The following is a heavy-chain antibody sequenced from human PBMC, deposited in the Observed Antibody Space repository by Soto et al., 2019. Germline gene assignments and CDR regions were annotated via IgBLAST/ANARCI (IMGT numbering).Heavy chain of an antibody. V-gene: IGHV4-30-4*01. CDR1: GGTIRSGDYY. CDR3: ARVGWFGATTIDY. CDR2: IYYSGST. Sequence: QVQLQESGPGLVKPSQTLSLTCTVSGGTIRSGDYYWSWIRQPPGKGLEWIGYIYYSGSTYYNPSLKSRVTISVDTSKNQFSLKLSSVTAADTAVYYCARVGWFGATTIDYWGQGTLVTVSS. J-gene: IGHJ4*02. D-gene: IGHD3-10*01.